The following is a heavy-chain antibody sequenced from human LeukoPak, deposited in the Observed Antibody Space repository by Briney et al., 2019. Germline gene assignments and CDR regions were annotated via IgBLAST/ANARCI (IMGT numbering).Heavy chain of an antibody. V-gene: IGHV4-59*01. J-gene: IGHJ4*02. CDR2: FYDTRSP. CDR1: GGSISSYY. D-gene: IGHD3-10*01. CDR3: ARGRGSLTY. Sequence: SETLSLTCTVSGGSISSYYWSWIRQPPGKGLEWIGYFYDTRSPKYNPSLERRVTISVDMSRNQFSLNLTSVTAADTAVYYCARGRGSLTYWGQGTLATVSS.